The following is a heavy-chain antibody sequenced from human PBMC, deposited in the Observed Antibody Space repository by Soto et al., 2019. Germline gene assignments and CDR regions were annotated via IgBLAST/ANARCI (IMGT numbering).Heavy chain of an antibody. CDR1: GGSISSSSYY. CDR3: ARLCLKPWIQLEYYFDY. D-gene: IGHD5-18*01. V-gene: IGHV4-39*01. J-gene: IGHJ4*02. Sequence: SETLSLTCTVSGGSISSSSYYWGWIRQPPGKGLEWIGSIYYSGSTYYNPSLKSRVTISVDTSKNQFSLKLSSVTAADTAVYYCARLCLKPWIQLEYYFDYWGQGTLVTVSS. CDR2: IYYSGST.